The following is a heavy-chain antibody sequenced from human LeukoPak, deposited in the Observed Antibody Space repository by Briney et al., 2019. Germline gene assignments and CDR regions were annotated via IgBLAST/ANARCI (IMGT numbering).Heavy chain of an antibody. CDR1: GGSISSYY. Sequence: SETLSLTCTVSGGSISSYYWSWIRQPAGKGLEWIGRIYTSGSTNYNPSLKSRVTMSVDTSKNQFSLKLSSVTAADTAVYYCARGVRERQNQYYHYDYYMDVWGKGTTVTVSS. J-gene: IGHJ6*03. V-gene: IGHV4-4*07. CDR2: IYTSGST. CDR3: ARGVRERQNQYYHYDYYMDV. D-gene: IGHD1-1*01.